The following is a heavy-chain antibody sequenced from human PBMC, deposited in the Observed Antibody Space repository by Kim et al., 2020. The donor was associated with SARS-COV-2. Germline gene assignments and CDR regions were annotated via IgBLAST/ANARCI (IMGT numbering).Heavy chain of an antibody. CDR3: AKDLKSRGGEYFQH. CDR1: GFTFSNYA. CDR2: ISGIGAIT. J-gene: IGHJ1*01. V-gene: IGHV3-23*01. Sequence: GGSLRLSCAASGFTFSNYAMSWVRQAPGKGLECVSVISGIGAITYYADSVKGRFTISRDNSKNTLYLQMNSLRAEDTAVYYCAKDLKSRGGEYFQHWGQG.